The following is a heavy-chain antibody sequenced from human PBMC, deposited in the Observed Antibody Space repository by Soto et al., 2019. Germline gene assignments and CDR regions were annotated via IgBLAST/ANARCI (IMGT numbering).Heavy chain of an antibody. CDR2: ISYDGSNK. CDR3: ARDRATYYDFWSGYYATYYYYGMDV. CDR1: GFTLSSYA. J-gene: IGHJ6*02. V-gene: IGHV3-30-3*01. Sequence: GGSLRLSCAASGFTLSSYAMHWVRQAPGKGLEWVAVISYDGSNKYYADSVKGRFTISRDNSKNTLYLQMNSLRAEDTAVYYCARDRATYYDFWSGYYATYYYYGMDVWGQGTTVTVSS. D-gene: IGHD3-3*01.